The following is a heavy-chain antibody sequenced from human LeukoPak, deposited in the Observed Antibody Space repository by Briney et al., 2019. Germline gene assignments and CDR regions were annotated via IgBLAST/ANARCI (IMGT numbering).Heavy chain of an antibody. V-gene: IGHV3-48*04. CDR2: ISSSSSTI. J-gene: IGHJ6*03. D-gene: IGHD6-6*01. Sequence: PGGSLRLSCAASGFTFSSYSMNWVRQAPGKGLEWVSYISSSSSTIYYADSVKGRFTISRDNAKNSLYLQMNSLRAEDTAVYYCARVIAARPARRTYYYMDVWGTGTTVTVSS. CDR1: GFTFSSYS. CDR3: ARVIAARPARRTYYYMDV.